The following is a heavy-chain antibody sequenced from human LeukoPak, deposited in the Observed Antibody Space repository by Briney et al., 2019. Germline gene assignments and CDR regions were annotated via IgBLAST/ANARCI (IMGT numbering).Heavy chain of an antibody. V-gene: IGHV3-7*01. Sequence: GGSLRLSCAASRFIFSSYWMGWVRQAPGKGLEWVANIKQDGSEKYYVDSVKGRFTISRDNAKNSLFLQMNSLRAEDTAVYYCARHVRFEGVDYWGQGTLVTVSS. J-gene: IGHJ4*02. CDR2: IKQDGSEK. CDR1: RFIFSSYW. CDR3: ARHVRFEGVDY. D-gene: IGHD3-3*01.